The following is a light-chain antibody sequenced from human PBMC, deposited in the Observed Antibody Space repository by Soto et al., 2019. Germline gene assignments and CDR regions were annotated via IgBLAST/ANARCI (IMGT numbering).Light chain of an antibody. CDR3: QQYYSTPYT. CDR2: WAS. Sequence: IVMTQSPDSLAVSLGERATINCKSSRNVLYTSNDKNYLAWYQQRPGQPPKLLIYWASTRESGVPDRFSGSGSGTDFTLTISSLQAEDVAVYYCQQYYSTPYTFGQGTKLEIK. J-gene: IGKJ2*01. CDR1: RNVLYTSNDKNY. V-gene: IGKV4-1*01.